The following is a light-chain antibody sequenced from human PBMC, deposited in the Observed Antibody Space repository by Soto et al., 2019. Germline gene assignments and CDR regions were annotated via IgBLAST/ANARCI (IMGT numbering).Light chain of an antibody. V-gene: IGKV1-9*01. CDR3: QQLSGYPNS. Sequence: DIQLTQSPSFLSASVGDRVTFTCRASQGIRNFLAWYQQKPGKAPKLLIYPASSLQSGVPSRFSGSGSGTDFTLTIIRLQPEDSATYYCQQLSGYPNSFGQATRLETK. J-gene: IGKJ5*01. CDR1: QGIRNF. CDR2: PAS.